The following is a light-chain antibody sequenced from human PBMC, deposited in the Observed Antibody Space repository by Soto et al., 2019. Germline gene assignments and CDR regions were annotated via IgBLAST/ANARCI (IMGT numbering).Light chain of an antibody. J-gene: IGLJ2*01. Sequence: SYELTQPPSVSVSPGQTATITCSGDKLGDKYASWYQQKPGQSPVLVIYQDSKRPSGIPERFSGSNSGNTATLTIRGTQAMDEADYYCQAWDSSVVFGGGTKVTVL. V-gene: IGLV3-1*01. CDR1: KLGDKY. CDR2: QDS. CDR3: QAWDSSVV.